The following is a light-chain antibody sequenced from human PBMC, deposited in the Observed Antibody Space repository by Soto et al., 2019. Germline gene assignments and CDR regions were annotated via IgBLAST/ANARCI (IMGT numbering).Light chain of an antibody. CDR2: AAS. CDR3: QQTYSSLNT. J-gene: IGKJ2*01. Sequence: DIQMTQSPSSLSASVGDRVTLTCRASQNINSYVNWYQQKPGKAPKLLIYAASSLQSGVPSRFSGSGSGTDFTLTISSLQAEDFATYYCQQTYSSLNTFGQGTKLDI. V-gene: IGKV1-39*01. CDR1: QNINSY.